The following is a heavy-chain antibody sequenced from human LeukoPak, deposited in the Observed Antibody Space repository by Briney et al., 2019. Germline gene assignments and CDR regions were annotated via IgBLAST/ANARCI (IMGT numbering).Heavy chain of an antibody. D-gene: IGHD6-19*01. CDR1: SGSISSGGYY. Sequence: PSQTLSLTCTVSSGSISSGGYYWSWIRQLPGKGLEWIGYIYYSGSTSYNPSLKSRVTISVDTSKNQFSLTVSSVTAADTAVYYCARGHKSGWYNWFDPWGQGTLVTVSS. V-gene: IGHV4-31*03. CDR3: ARGHKSGWYNWFDP. J-gene: IGHJ5*02. CDR2: IYYSGST.